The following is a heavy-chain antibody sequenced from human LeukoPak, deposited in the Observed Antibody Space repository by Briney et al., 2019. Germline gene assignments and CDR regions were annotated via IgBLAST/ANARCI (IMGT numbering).Heavy chain of an antibody. D-gene: IGHD3-10*01. V-gene: IGHV4-4*02. J-gene: IGHJ4*02. Sequence: SGTLSLTCAVPGDSISKSNWWSWVRQPPGKGLEWVGEVYHTGSTNYSPSLKSRATISVDKSKNNFSLRLNTVTAADTAIYYCARFRYYIGSGTNQTPGLYFDYWGQGALVTVSS. CDR2: VYHTGST. CDR3: ARFRYYIGSGTNQTPGLYFDY. CDR1: GDSISKSNW.